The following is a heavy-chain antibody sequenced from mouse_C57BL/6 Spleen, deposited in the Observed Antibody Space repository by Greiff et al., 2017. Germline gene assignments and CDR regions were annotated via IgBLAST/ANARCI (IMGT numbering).Heavy chain of an antibody. CDR1: GYTFTSYW. V-gene: IGHV1-64*01. CDR2: IHPNSGST. CDR3: ARNDYDVDFDY. Sequence: QVQLQQPGAELVKPGASVKLSCKASGYTFTSYWMHWVKQRPGPGLEWIGMIHPNSGSTNYNEKFKSKATLTVNKSSSTAYMQLSSLTSEDSAVYYCARNDYDVDFDYWGQGTTLTVSS. D-gene: IGHD2-4*01. J-gene: IGHJ2*01.